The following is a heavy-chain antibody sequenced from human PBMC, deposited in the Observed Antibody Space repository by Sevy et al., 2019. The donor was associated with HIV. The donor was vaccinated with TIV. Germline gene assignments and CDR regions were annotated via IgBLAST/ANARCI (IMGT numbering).Heavy chain of an antibody. Sequence: SETLSLTCTVSGGSISSGGYYWSWIRQHPGKGLEWIGYIYYSGSTYYNPSLKSRVTISVDTSKNQFSLKLSSVTAADTAVYYCARAGGDFWSGYPFDPWGQRTLVTVSS. CDR1: GGSISSGGYY. CDR2: IYYSGST. J-gene: IGHJ5*02. CDR3: ARAGGDFWSGYPFDP. D-gene: IGHD3-3*01. V-gene: IGHV4-31*03.